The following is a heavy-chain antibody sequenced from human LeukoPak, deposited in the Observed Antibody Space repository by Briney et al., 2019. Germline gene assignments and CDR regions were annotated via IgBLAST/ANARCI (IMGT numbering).Heavy chain of an antibody. CDR3: AKDRDDILTGVYGMDV. CDR1: GFTFSSYG. CDR2: ISYDGSNK. J-gene: IGHJ6*02. Sequence: PGRSLRLSCAASGFTFSSYGMHWVRQAPGKGLEWVAVISYDGSNKYYADSVKGRFTISRDNSKNTLYLQMNSLRAEDTAVYYCAKDRDDILTGVYGMDVWGQGTTVTVSS. V-gene: IGHV3-30*18. D-gene: IGHD3-9*01.